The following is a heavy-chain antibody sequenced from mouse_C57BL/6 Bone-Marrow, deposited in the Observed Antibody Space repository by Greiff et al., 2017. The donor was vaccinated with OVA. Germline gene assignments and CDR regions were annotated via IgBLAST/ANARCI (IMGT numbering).Heavy chain of an antibody. CDR3: ARREGPYYFDY. CDR1: GYAFSSSW. Sequence: VKVVESGPELVKPGASVKISCKASGYAFSSSWMNWVKQRPGKGLEWIGRIYPGDGDTNYNGKFKGKATLTADKSSSTAYMQLSSLTSEDSAVYFCARREGPYYFDYWGQGTTLTVSS. J-gene: IGHJ2*01. CDR2: IYPGDGDT. V-gene: IGHV1-82*01.